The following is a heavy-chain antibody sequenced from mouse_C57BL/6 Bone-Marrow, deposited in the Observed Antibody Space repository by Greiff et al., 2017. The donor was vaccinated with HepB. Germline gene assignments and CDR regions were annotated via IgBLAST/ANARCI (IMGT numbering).Heavy chain of an antibody. D-gene: IGHD6-1*01. Sequence: QVQLQQPGAELVKPGASVKLSCKASGYTFTSYWMHWVKQRPGQGLEWIGMIHPNSGSTNYNEKFKSKATLTVDKSSSTAYMQLRSLTSEDSAVYFCARPLYYGDYWGQGTTLTVSS. V-gene: IGHV1-64*01. CDR1: GYTFTSYW. CDR3: ARPLYYGDY. CDR2: IHPNSGST. J-gene: IGHJ2*01.